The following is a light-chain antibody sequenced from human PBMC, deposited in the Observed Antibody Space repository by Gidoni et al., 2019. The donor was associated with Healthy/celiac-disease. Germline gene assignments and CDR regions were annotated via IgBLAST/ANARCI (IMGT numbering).Light chain of an antibody. CDR1: QSISSY. Sequence: DIQLTQSPSSLSASASQSISSYLNWYQQKPGKPPKLLIYAPSRLQSGVPSRFSGSGSGTDFPLTISSLQPEDVATYYCQQSYSTPLTFXGXTKVEIK. CDR2: APS. V-gene: IGKV1-39*01. J-gene: IGKJ4*01. CDR3: QQSYSTPLT.